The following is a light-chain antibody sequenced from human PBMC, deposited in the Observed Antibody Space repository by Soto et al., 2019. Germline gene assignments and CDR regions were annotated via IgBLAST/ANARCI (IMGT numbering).Light chain of an antibody. CDR1: QSVGSN. J-gene: IGKJ5*01. V-gene: IGKV3-15*01. CDR2: GAS. CDR3: QQYNNWPIT. Sequence: EIVMTQSPATLSVSPGERATLSCRASQSVGSNLAWYQQKFGQAPRLLIYGASNRATGFPARFSGSGSGTEFTLTISSLQSEDFAIYYCQQYNNWPITFGQGTRLEIK.